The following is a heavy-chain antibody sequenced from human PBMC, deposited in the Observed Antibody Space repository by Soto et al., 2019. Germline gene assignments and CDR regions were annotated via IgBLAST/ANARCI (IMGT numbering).Heavy chain of an antibody. CDR1: GGTFSSYA. J-gene: IGHJ4*02. CDR3: ARSPSRIVVVPAARGYSYYFDY. Sequence: SVKVSCKASGGTFSSYAISWVRQAPGQGLEWMGGIIPIFGTANYAQKFQGRVTITADESTSTAYMELSSLRSEDTAVYYCARSPSRIVVVPAARGYSYYFDYWGQGTLVTVSS. V-gene: IGHV1-69*13. CDR2: IIPIFGTA. D-gene: IGHD2-2*01.